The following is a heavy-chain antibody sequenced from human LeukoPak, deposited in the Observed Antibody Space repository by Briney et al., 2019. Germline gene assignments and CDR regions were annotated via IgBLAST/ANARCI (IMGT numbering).Heavy chain of an antibody. CDR3: ARGTMIPYYFDY. V-gene: IGHV3-33*01. CDR2: IWYDGSNK. D-gene: IGHD3-22*01. CDR1: GFTFSSYG. Sequence: PGRSLRLSCAASGFTFSSYGMHWVRQAPGKGLEWVAVIWYDGSNKYYADSVKGRFTISRDNSKNTLYLQMNSLRAEDTAVYYCARGTMIPYYFDYWGQGTLVTVSS. J-gene: IGHJ4*02.